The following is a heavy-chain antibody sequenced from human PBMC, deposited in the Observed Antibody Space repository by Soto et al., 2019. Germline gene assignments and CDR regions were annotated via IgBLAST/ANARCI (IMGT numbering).Heavy chain of an antibody. V-gene: IGHV3-21*01. CDR3: ASVGYCSSTSCSGYYYYGMDV. J-gene: IGHJ6*02. D-gene: IGHD2-2*03. CDR2: ISSSSSYI. CDR1: GCTFSSYS. Sequence: GSLRLSGAASGCTFSSYSMNWVRQAPGKGLEWVSSISSSSSYIYYADSVKGRFTISRDNAKNSLYLQMNSLRAEDTAVYYCASVGYCSSTSCSGYYYYGMDVWGQGTTVTVSS.